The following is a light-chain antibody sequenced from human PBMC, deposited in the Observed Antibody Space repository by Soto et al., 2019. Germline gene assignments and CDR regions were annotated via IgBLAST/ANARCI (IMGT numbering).Light chain of an antibody. CDR3: QQLNSYLIT. V-gene: IGKV3D-20*01. CDR2: DAS. J-gene: IGKJ5*01. CDR1: QSVSSSY. Sequence: EIVMTQSPATLSMTPGERATLSCGASQSVSSSYLAWYQQKPGLAPRLLIYDASSRATGIPDRFSGSGSGTDFTLTISSLQPEDFATYYCQQLNSYLITFGQGTRLEIK.